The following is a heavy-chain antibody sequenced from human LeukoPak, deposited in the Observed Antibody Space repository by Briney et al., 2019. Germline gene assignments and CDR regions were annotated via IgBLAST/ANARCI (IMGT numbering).Heavy chain of an antibody. D-gene: IGHD5-12*01. CDR3: ASQGGLPVDY. Sequence: GGSLRLSCAPSGFTFSSYAMSWVRQAPGKGLEWVSYISSSGSTIYYAASVKGRFTISRDNAKNSLYLQMNSLSAEDTAVYYCASQGGLPVDYWGQGTLVTVSS. CDR2: ISSSGSTI. J-gene: IGHJ4*02. CDR1: GFTFSSYA. V-gene: IGHV3-48*04.